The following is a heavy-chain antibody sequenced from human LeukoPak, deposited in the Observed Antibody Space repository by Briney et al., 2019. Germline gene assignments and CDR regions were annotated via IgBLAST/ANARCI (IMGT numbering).Heavy chain of an antibody. CDR3: ARARRDSGYYKVDY. J-gene: IGHJ4*02. D-gene: IGHD3-3*01. V-gene: IGHV4-34*01. Sequence: GSLRLSCAASGFTVSSNYMSWIRQPPGKGLEWIGEINHSGSANYNPSLKSRVTLSIDKSKNQFSLNLSSVTAADTAVYYCARARRDSGYYKVDYWGQGTLVTVSS. CDR1: GFTVSSNY. CDR2: INHSGSA.